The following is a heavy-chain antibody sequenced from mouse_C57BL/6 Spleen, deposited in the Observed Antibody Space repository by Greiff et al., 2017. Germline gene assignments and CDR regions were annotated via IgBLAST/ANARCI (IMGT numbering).Heavy chain of an antibody. D-gene: IGHD2-4*01. Sequence: EVKLMESGGGLVKPGGSLKLSCAASGFTFSDYGMHWVRQAPEKGLEWVAYISSGSSTIYYADTVTGRFTISRDNAKNTLFLQMPSLRSEDTAMDYCAREAYDYFWYCAVWRTGTTVTVSS. J-gene: IGHJ1*03. CDR2: ISSGSSTI. V-gene: IGHV5-17*01. CDR3: AREAYDYFWYCAV. CDR1: GFTFSDYG.